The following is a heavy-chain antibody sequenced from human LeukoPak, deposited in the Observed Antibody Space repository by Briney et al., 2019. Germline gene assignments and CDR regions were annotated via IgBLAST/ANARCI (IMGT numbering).Heavy chain of an antibody. Sequence: GGSLRLSCAASGFTFNNYGMNWVRQAPGKGLERVAVIWYDGSNEYYADSVKGRFTISRDNSKNTLYLQMNSLRAEDTAVYYCAKDSRSPYCSGGACYRGFDYWGQGTLVTVSS. V-gene: IGHV3-33*06. CDR3: AKDSRSPYCSGGACYRGFDY. CDR1: GFTFNNYG. D-gene: IGHD2-15*01. CDR2: IWYDGSNE. J-gene: IGHJ4*02.